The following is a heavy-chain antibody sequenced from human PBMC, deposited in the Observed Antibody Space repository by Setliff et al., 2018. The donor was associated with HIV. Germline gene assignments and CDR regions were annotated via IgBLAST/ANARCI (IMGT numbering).Heavy chain of an antibody. CDR3: AITGRGYSLQRGGAFDI. V-gene: IGHV1-46*01. J-gene: IGHJ3*02. CDR1: GYTFTSYY. D-gene: IGHD3-22*01. CDR2: INPSGGST. Sequence: ASVKVSCKASGYTFTSYYMHWVRQAPGQGLEWMGIINPSGGSTSYAQKFQGRVTMTRDTSTSTVYMELSSLRSEDTAVYYCAITGRGYSLQRGGAFDIWGQGTLVTVSS.